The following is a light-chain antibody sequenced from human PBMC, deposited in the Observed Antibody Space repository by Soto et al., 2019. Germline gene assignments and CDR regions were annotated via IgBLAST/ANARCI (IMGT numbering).Light chain of an antibody. V-gene: IGKV3D-20*02. Sequence: EIVLTQSPGTLSLSPGDRATLSCRTSQSVSSSYLAWYQQKPGQAPRLLIYGASRRATGIPDRFSGSGSGTDFTLTISRLEPEDFGIYYCQQRHTWPTTFGGGAKVEI. CDR3: QQRHTWPTT. J-gene: IGKJ4*01. CDR2: GAS. CDR1: QSVSSSY.